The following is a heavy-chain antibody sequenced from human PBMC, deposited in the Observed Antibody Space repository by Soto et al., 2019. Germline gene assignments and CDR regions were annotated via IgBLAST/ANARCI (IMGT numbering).Heavy chain of an antibody. J-gene: IGHJ4*02. V-gene: IGHV3-64D*06. Sequence: GGSLRLSCSVFGFTFSDSYMHWVRQTPEKGLQYVSSISENGDITYYPDSVKGRFTISRDNSKSMVYLQMSSLRVEDTGVYYCVKDRFVDYWGQGVLVTVPS. CDR2: ISENGDIT. CDR3: VKDRFVDY. CDR1: GFTFSDSY.